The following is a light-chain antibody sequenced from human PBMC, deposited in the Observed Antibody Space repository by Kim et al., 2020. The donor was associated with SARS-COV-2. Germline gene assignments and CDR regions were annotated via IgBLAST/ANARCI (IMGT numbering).Light chain of an antibody. CDR2: GKN. V-gene: IGLV3-19*01. CDR1: SLRSYY. CDR3: NSRDSSGNPVV. Sequence: ALRQTVRITSQGDSLRSYYATWYQPKPGQAPVLVIYGKNIRPSGITDRFSGSSSGNTASLTITEAQAEDEADYYCNSRDSSGNPVVFGGGTQLTVL. J-gene: IGLJ2*01.